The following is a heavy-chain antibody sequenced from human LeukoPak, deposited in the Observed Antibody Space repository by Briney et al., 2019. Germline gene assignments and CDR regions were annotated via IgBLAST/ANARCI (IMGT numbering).Heavy chain of an antibody. J-gene: IGHJ4*02. CDR3: LRYSAGYFD. Sequence: PGGSLRLSRAASEFTFRSYEMNWVRQAPGKGLEWISYTSSTGNTIYYVDSVQGRFTISRDNAKNTLYLQTYSLRAEDTAVYYCLRYSAGYFDWGQGTLVTVSS. CDR1: EFTFRSYE. V-gene: IGHV3-48*03. D-gene: IGHD3-9*01. CDR2: TSSTGNTI.